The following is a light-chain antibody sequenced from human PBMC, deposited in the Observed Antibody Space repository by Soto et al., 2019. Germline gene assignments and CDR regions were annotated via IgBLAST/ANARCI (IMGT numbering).Light chain of an antibody. Sequence: EIVMTQSPATLSVSPGERATLSCRASQSVNNNLAWYQQKPGQAPRLVIHGASIRATGIPARFSGSGSGTEFTLTISSLQSEDFAVYYCQQYNNWPPWTFGQGTKVDIK. V-gene: IGKV3-15*01. CDR1: QSVNNN. CDR2: GAS. CDR3: QQYNNWPPWT. J-gene: IGKJ1*01.